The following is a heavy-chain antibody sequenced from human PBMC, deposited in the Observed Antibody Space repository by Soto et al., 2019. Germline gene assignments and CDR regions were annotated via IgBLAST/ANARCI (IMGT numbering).Heavy chain of an antibody. CDR2: VKSKTDGGTT. V-gene: IGHV3-15*05. D-gene: IGHD2-8*01. Sequence: GGSLRLSCAASVFTFSNAWMSWVRQGPGKGLEWVGRVKSKTDGGTTDYAAPVKGRFTISRDDSKNTLYLQLTSVTAADTAVYYCASSYGNAWHTYWGQGIQVTVSS. CDR1: VFTFSNAW. CDR3: ASSYGNAWHTY. J-gene: IGHJ4*02.